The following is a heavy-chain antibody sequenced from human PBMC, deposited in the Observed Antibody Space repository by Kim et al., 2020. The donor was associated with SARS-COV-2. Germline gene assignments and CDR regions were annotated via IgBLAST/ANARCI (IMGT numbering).Heavy chain of an antibody. V-gene: IGHV4-59*13. Sequence: SETLSLTCTVSGGSISSYYWSWIRQPPGKGLEWIGYIYYSGSTNYNPSLKSRVTISVDTSKNQFSLKLSSVTAADTAVYYCATHRDGYGPHYYGMDVWGQGTTVTVSS. D-gene: IGHD5-12*01. CDR1: GGSISSYY. CDR3: ATHRDGYGPHYYGMDV. CDR2: IYYSGST. J-gene: IGHJ6*02.